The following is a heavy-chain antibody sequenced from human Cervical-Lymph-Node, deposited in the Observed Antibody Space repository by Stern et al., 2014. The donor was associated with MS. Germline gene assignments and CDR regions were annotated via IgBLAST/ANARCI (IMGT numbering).Heavy chain of an antibody. V-gene: IGHV2-5*02. CDR3: AHRTAGPFDY. J-gene: IGHJ4*02. Sequence: EESGPALVKPTQTLTLTCTFSGFSLSTSGLGVGWIRQPPGEALEWLAYIDWDDQKRYSPSLKSRLTITKDTSKNQVVLTLTNVDPVDTATYYCAHRTAGPFDYWGQGTLVTVSS. CDR2: IDWDDQK. CDR1: GFSLSTSGLG.